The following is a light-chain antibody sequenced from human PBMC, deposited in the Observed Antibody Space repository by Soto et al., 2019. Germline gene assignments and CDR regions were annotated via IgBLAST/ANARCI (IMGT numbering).Light chain of an antibody. CDR1: QSISSY. CDR3: QQYNSFPLT. V-gene: IGKV1-5*01. CDR2: DAS. J-gene: IGKJ4*01. Sequence: IQMTQSPSSLSASVGDRVTITCRASQSISSYLNWYQQKPGKAPKLLIYDASSLESGVPSRFSGSGSGTEFTLTICSLQPDDFATYNCQQYNSFPLTFGGRTNVDIK.